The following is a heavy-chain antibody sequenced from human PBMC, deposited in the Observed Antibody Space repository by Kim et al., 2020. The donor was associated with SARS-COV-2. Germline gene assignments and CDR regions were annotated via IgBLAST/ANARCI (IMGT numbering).Heavy chain of an antibody. CDR3: ARPKYDILTGYERDWYFDL. CDR1: GFTFSSYA. J-gene: IGHJ2*01. V-gene: IGHV3-30*04. D-gene: IGHD3-9*01. Sequence: GGSLRLSCAASGFTFSSYAMHWVRQAPGKGLEWVAVISYDGSNKYYADSVKGRFTISRDNSKNTLYLQMNSLRAEDTAVYYCARPKYDILTGYERDWYFDLWGRGTLVTVSS. CDR2: ISYDGSNK.